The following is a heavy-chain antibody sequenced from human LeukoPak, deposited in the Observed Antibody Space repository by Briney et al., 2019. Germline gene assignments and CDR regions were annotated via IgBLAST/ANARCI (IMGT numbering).Heavy chain of an antibody. Sequence: GGSLRLSCAVSGFTFSNYLMHWVRQAPGGGLVWVSRINIDETNAYADSVSGRFTISRDNDKHTLYLQMNSLRAEETAVYFCGRGGDGIDVWGQGATIIVSS. CDR3: GRGGDGIDV. V-gene: IGHV3-74*01. CDR2: INIDETNA. J-gene: IGHJ3*01. CDR1: GFTFSNYL.